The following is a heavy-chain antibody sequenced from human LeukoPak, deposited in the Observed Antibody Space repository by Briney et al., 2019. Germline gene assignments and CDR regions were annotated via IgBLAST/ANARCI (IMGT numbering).Heavy chain of an antibody. J-gene: IGHJ4*02. V-gene: IGHV3-48*04. Sequence: GGSLRLSCAASGFTFSSYRMNWVRQAPGKGLEWVSYISGSTSTIYYADSVKGRFTISRDNAKNSLYLQMNSLRAEDAAVYYCAKDPEYCSSTSCYNDGIFDYWGQGTLVTVSS. CDR2: ISGSTSTI. D-gene: IGHD2-2*02. CDR1: GFTFSSYR. CDR3: AKDPEYCSSTSCYNDGIFDY.